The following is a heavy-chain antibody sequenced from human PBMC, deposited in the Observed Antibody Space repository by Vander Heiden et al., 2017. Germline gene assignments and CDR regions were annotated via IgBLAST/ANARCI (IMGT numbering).Heavy chain of an antibody. CDR3: AKDLPGTAVAGMVDY. CDR1: GFTFSSYA. CDR2: ISGSGGGT. J-gene: IGHJ4*02. Sequence: EVQLLESGGGLVQPGGSLRLSCAASGFTFSSYAMSWVRQAPGKGLEWVSGISGSGGGTHYAESVKGRFTISRDNSKNMLYLQMNSLKAEDTAVYYCAKDLPGTAVAGMVDYWGQGTLVTASS. D-gene: IGHD6-19*01. V-gene: IGHV3-23*01.